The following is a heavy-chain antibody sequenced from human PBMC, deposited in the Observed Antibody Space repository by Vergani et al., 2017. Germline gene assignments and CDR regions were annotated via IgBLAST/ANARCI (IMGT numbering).Heavy chain of an antibody. CDR2: ISSSSSYI. D-gene: IGHD2-2*01. CDR1: GFTFSSYS. Sequence: EVQLLESGGGLVQPGGSLRLSCAASGFTFSSYSMNWVRQAPGKGLEWVSSISSSSSYIYYADSVKGRFTISRDNAKNSLYLQMNSLRAGDTAVYYCARAKVRPAAILNEPDYWGQGTLVTVSS. J-gene: IGHJ4*02. CDR3: ARAKVRPAAILNEPDY. V-gene: IGHV3-21*01.